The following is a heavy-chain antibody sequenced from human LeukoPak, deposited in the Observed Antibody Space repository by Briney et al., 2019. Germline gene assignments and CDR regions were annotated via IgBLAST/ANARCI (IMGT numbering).Heavy chain of an antibody. CDR2: ISSSGSTT. J-gene: IGHJ6*02. V-gene: IGHV3-48*03. Sequence: GGSLRLSCAASGFTFSSYEMNWVRQAPGKGLEWVSYISSSGSTTYYADSVKGRFTISRDNAKNSLYLQMNSLRAEDTAVYYCARDATVTTPIDYYYYGMDVWGQGTTVTVSS. CDR1: GFTFSSYE. CDR3: ARDATVTTPIDYYYYGMDV. D-gene: IGHD4-17*01.